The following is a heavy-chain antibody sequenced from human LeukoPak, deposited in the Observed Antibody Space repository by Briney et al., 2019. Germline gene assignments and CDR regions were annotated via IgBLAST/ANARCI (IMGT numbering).Heavy chain of an antibody. CDR3: ALTYYDFWSGYSADAFDI. CDR1: GYTFTGYY. CDR2: INPNSGGT. Sequence: ASVKVSCKASGYTFTGYYMHWVRQAPGQGLEWMGWINPNSGGTNYAQKFQGRVTMTRDTSISTAYMELSRLRSDDTAVYYCALTYYDFWSGYSADAFDIWGQGTMVTVSS. V-gene: IGHV1-2*02. J-gene: IGHJ3*02. D-gene: IGHD3-3*01.